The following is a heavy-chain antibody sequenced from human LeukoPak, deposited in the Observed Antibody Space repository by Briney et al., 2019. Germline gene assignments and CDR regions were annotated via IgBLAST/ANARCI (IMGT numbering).Heavy chain of an antibody. V-gene: IGHV3-30*03. CDR3: ARDHTMVRGVNDY. CDR1: GFTFSSYG. D-gene: IGHD3-10*01. Sequence: GGSLRLSCAASGFTFSSYGIHWVRQAPGKGLEWVAVVSYDGRNKYYADSVKGRFAISRDNSRDTLYLQMNSLRVEDTAVYYCARDHTMVRGVNDYWGQGTLVTVSS. CDR2: VSYDGRNK. J-gene: IGHJ4*02.